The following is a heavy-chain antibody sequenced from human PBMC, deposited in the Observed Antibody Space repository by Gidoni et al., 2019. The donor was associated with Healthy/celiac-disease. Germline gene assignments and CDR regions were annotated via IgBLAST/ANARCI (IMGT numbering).Heavy chain of an antibody. V-gene: IGHV3-48*02. J-gene: IGHJ4*02. Sequence: EVQLVESGGGLVQPGGSLRLSCAASGFTFSSYSMHWVRQAPGKGLEWVSYISSSSSTIYYADSVKGRFTISRDNSKNSLYLQMNSLRDEDTAVYYCARDRGSSSLRPFDYWGQGTLVTVSS. CDR1: GFTFSSYS. D-gene: IGHD6-6*01. CDR3: ARDRGSSSLRPFDY. CDR2: ISSSSSTI.